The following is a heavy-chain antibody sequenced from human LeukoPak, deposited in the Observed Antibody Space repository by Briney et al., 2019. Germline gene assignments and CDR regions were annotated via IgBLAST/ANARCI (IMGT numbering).Heavy chain of an antibody. J-gene: IGHJ4*02. D-gene: IGHD4-17*01. V-gene: IGHV3-30*04. CDR1: GFTFSSYA. CDR3: ARDIPYGDYEFDY. Sequence: GGSLRLSCAASGFTFSSYAMHWVRQAPGKGLEWVAVISYDGSNKYYADSVKGRFTISRDNSKNTLYLQMNSLRAEDTAVYYCARDIPYGDYEFDYWGQGTLVTVSS. CDR2: ISYDGSNK.